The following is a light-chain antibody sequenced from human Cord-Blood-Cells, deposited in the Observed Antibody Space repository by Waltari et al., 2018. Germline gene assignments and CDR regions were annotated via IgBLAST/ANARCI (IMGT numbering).Light chain of an antibody. CDR2: GAS. CDR1: QSVSSN. J-gene: IGKJ2*03. CDR3: QQYNNWPYS. Sequence: EIVMTQSPATLSVSPGERATLSCRASQSVSSNLAWYRHKPGQAPRLLFYGASTRATGIPARFSGSGSGTEFTLTISSLQSEDFAVYYCQQYNNWPYSFGQGTKLEIK. V-gene: IGKV3-15*01.